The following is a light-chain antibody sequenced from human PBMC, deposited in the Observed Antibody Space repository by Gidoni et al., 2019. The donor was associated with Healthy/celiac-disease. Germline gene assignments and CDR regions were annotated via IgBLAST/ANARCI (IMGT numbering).Light chain of an antibody. CDR2: AAS. V-gene: IGKV1-9*01. Sequence: DIPLTQSPSFLSASVGDRVTITCRASQGISSYFAWYQQKPGKAPKLLIYAASTLQSGVPSRFSGSGSGTEFTLTISSLQPEDFVTYYCQQLNSYPLITFGQGTRLEIK. CDR1: QGISSY. CDR3: QQLNSYPLIT. J-gene: IGKJ5*01.